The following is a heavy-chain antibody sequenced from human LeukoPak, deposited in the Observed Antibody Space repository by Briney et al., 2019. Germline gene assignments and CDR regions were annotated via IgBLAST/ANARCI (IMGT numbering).Heavy chain of an antibody. CDR3: TTGRRWFGELADY. V-gene: IGHV3-15*01. J-gene: IGHJ4*02. CDR2: IKSKTDGGTT. CDR1: GFTFSNAW. D-gene: IGHD3-10*01. Sequence: PGGSLRLSCAASGFTFSNAWMSWVRQAPGKGLEWVGRIKSKTDGGTTDYAAPVKGRFTISRDDSKNTLYLQMNSLKTEDTAVYYCTTGRRWFGELADYWGQGTLVTVSS.